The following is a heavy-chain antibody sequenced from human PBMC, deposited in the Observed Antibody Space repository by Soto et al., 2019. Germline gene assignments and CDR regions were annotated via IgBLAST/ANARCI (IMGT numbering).Heavy chain of an antibody. CDR3: ARENTSGHFYFDY. V-gene: IGHV3-30-3*01. CDR1: GFTFSTYI. CDR2: ISYDGSNK. J-gene: IGHJ4*02. D-gene: IGHD3-10*01. Sequence: QVQLVESGGGVVQPGRSLRLSCVTSGFTFSTYIMHWVRQAPGKGLEWVAVISYDGSNKYYADSVKGRFTISRDKSKNTLYLQMSSLRAEDTAVYYCARENTSGHFYFDYWGQGPLVTVSS.